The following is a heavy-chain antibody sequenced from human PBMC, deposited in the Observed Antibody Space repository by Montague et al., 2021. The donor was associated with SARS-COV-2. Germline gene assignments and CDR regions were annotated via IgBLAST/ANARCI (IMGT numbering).Heavy chain of an antibody. V-gene: IGHV4-59*01. CDR2: IYHSGST. CDR3: ARLDTVTTFGGPYYIDS. J-gene: IGHJ4*02. CDR1: GGSISSYY. D-gene: IGHD4-17*01. Sequence: SETLSLTCTVSGGSISSYYWSWIRQPPGKGLEWIGYIYHSGSTNYNPSLKSRVTISVDTSKNQFSLKLSSVTAADTAVYYCARLDTVTTFGGPYYIDSWGQGTLVTVSA.